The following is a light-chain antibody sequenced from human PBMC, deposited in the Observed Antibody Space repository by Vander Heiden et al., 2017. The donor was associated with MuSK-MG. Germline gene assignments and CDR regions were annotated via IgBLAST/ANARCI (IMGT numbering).Light chain of an antibody. CDR2: AAS. CDR1: QSISSY. Sequence: DIQMTQSPSSLSASVGDRVTITCRASQSISSYLNWYQQKPGKAPKLLIYAASSLQSGVPSRFSGSGYGTDFTLTISSLQPEDFAPYYCQQTDSTPFFTFGHRTKVDIK. J-gene: IGKJ3*01. CDR3: QQTDSTPFFT. V-gene: IGKV1-39*01.